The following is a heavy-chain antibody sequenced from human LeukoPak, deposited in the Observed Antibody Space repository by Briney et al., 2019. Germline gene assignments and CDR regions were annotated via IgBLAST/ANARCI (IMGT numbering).Heavy chain of an antibody. Sequence: PGGSLRLSCAASGFTLYTYGMTWVRQAPGKGLEWVSSISSSGTGGKTYYADSVKGRFTISRDTSKNSLSLQMNSLRAEDTAIYYCAREGRYYGSGSHRDGFDIWGQGTMVTVSS. CDR1: GFTLYTYG. CDR3: AREGRYYGSGSHRDGFDI. V-gene: IGHV3-23*01. D-gene: IGHD3-10*01. CDR2: ISSSGTGGKT. J-gene: IGHJ3*02.